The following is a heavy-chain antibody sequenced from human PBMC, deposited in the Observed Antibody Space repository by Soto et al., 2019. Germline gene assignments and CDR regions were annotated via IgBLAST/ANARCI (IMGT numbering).Heavy chain of an antibody. D-gene: IGHD3-3*01. CDR1: SGSISSSNW. CDR3: ARARISYYDFWSGYPQKGYFDY. V-gene: IGHV4-4*02. J-gene: IGHJ4*02. CDR2: IYHSGST. Sequence: SETLSLTCAVSSGSISSSNWWSWVRQPPGKGLEWIGEIYHSGSTNYNPSLKSRVTISVDKSKNQFSLKLSSVTAADTAVYYCARARISYYDFWSGYPQKGYFDYWGQGTLVTVSS.